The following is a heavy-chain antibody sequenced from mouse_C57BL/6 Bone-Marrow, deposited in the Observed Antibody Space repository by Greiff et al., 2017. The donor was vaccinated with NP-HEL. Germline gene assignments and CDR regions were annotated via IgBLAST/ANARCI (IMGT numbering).Heavy chain of an antibody. CDR3: ARPYGRVWYFDV. Sequence: VKLMESGAELARPGASVKLSCKASGYTFTSYGISWVKQRTGQGLEWIGEIYPRSGNTYYNEKFKGKATLTADKSSSTAYMELRSLTSEDSAVYFCARPYGRVWYFDVWGTGTTVTVSS. D-gene: IGHD1-1*01. V-gene: IGHV1-81*01. CDR2: IYPRSGNT. CDR1: GYTFTSYG. J-gene: IGHJ1*03.